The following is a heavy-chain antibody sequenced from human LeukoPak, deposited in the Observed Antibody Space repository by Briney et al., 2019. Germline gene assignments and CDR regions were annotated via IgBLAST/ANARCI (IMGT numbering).Heavy chain of an antibody. D-gene: IGHD6-19*01. J-gene: IGHJ6*03. CDR1: GYTFTDYY. CDR3: ARAKLSGWYYYYYMDV. Sequence: GASVKVSCKASGYTFTDYYMHWVRQAPGQGLEWMGWINPNTGGTNYAQKFQGRVTMTRDTSISTPYMELSWLRSDDTAVYYCARAKLSGWYYYYYMDVWGKGTTVTVSS. V-gene: IGHV1-2*02. CDR2: INPNTGGT.